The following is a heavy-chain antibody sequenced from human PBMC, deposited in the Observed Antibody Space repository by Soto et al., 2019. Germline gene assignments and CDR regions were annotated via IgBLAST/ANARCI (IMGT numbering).Heavy chain of an antibody. CDR2: IYSGTNT. CDR3: ARGFRVVGAYGAGASFDY. CDR1: GLTVSSNY. Sequence: EVQLVDSGGDLVQPGGSLRLSCAASGLTVSSNYMGWVRQAPGKGLEWVSVIYSGTNTHYADSVRGRFTISRDNSKNTLYLQMNSLRAEDTAVYYCARGFRVVGAYGAGASFDYWAQGTLVTLSS. V-gene: IGHV3-66*01. J-gene: IGHJ4*02. D-gene: IGHD2-15*01.